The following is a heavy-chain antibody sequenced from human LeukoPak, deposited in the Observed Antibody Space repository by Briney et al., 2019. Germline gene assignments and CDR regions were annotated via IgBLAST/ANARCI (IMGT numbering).Heavy chain of an antibody. CDR2: IYSSGST. Sequence: TLSLTCTVSGASISSGAEYWTWLPPRPGKALEWNGYIYSSGSTYYNPSLQSRLTISADTAENQFSLTLTAVTAADTAVYYCARGSWEAVADSHFDLWGQGTLVTVSP. J-gene: IGHJ4*02. V-gene: IGHV4-31*03. D-gene: IGHD1-26*01. CDR1: GASISSGAEY. CDR3: ARGSWEAVADSHFDL.